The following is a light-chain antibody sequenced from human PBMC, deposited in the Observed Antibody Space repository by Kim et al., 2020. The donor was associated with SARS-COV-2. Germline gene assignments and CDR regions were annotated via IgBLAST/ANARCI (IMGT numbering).Light chain of an antibody. J-gene: IGKJ2*01. V-gene: IGKV3-15*01. CDR1: RSIISS. CDR2: GAS. Sequence: SPGERAALSGRASRSIISSLAWYQQKPGQAPRLLIYGASIRATGIPPRFRGSGSGREFTLTISSLQSEDFAVYYCQQYNKWPPMYTFGQGTKLEI. CDR3: QQYNKWPPMYT.